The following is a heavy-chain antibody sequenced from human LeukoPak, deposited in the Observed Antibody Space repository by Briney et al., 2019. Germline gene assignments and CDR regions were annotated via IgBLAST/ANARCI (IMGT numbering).Heavy chain of an antibody. J-gene: IGHJ6*03. D-gene: IGHD3-16*01. CDR1: GGSFSGYY. CDR2: INHRGTT. V-gene: IGHV4-34*01. Sequence: ASETLSLTCGVDGGSFSGYYWSWIRQSPGKGLEWIGEINHRGTTNYNPSLKSRVTISVDTSKNQFYLKLSSVTAADTAVYYCARETSQKGAHYMDVWGKGTTVTISS. CDR3: ARETSQKGAHYMDV.